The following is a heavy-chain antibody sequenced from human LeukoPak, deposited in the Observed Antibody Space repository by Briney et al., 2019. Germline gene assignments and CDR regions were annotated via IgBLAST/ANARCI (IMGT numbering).Heavy chain of an antibody. V-gene: IGHV3-23*01. Sequence: GGSLRLSCAASGFTFSSYAMSWVRQAPGKGLEWVSSISGSGNRTYYADSVKGRFTISRDNSKNTLFLQMNSLRAEDTAVYYCAKNLYCGGGSCYPSALGMDVWGQGTTVTVS. CDR3: AKNLYCGGGSCYPSALGMDV. CDR2: ISGSGNRT. D-gene: IGHD2-15*01. CDR1: GFTFSSYA. J-gene: IGHJ6*02.